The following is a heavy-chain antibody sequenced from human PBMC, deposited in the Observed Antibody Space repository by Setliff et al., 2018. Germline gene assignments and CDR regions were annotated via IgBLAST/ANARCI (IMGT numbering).Heavy chain of an antibody. Sequence: GASVKVSCKASGYTFSNYYIHWVRQAPGQGLEWMGIINPSGGYTNYAQKFRGRVTMTRDTSTSTVYMDLTSLRSEDTAVYYCARLGVHFDYWGQGTLVTVSS. V-gene: IGHV1-46*01. CDR3: ARLGVHFDY. J-gene: IGHJ4*02. CDR1: GYTFSNYY. CDR2: INPSGGYT.